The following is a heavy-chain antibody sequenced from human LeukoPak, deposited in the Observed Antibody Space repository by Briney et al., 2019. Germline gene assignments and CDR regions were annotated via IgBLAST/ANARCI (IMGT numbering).Heavy chain of an antibody. CDR3: RRTESSSWYHY. Sequence: PGGSLRLSCAASGFTFSDYYMSWIRQAPGKGLEWVSYISSSSSYTNYADSVKGRFTISTDNAKNSLYLRMNTMRSEVTAVYYYRRTESSSWYHYWGQGTLVTVSS. V-gene: IGHV3-11*03. CDR1: GFTFSDYY. CDR2: ISSSSSYT. J-gene: IGHJ4*02. D-gene: IGHD6-13*01.